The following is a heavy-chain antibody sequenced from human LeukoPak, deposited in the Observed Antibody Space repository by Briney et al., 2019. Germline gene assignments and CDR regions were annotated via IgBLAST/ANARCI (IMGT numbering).Heavy chain of an antibody. V-gene: IGHV3-48*02. J-gene: IGHJ4*02. CDR1: GFTFSGYA. CDR2: IKTTGTPI. D-gene: IGHD2-8*01. Sequence: PGGSLRLSCAGSGFTFSGYAVHWVRQAPGKGLEWVSYIKTTGTPIYYADSVKGRFTISRDNAKNSLYLQMNSLRDEDTAVYFCARDLYDRATDYWGQGTLATVSS. CDR3: ARDLYDRATDY.